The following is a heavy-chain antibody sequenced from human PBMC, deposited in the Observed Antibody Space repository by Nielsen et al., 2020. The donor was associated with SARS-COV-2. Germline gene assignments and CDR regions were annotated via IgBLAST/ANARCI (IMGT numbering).Heavy chain of an antibody. J-gene: IGHJ4*02. V-gene: IGHV3-74*01. CDR3: AKDVVGATTRGSKVDY. CDR1: GFTFSSYW. Sequence: GGSLRLSCAASGFTFSSYWMHWVRQAPGKGLVWVSRINSDGSSTSYADSVKGRFTISRDNAKNTLYLQMNSLRAEDTAVYYCAKDVVGATTRGSKVDYWGQGTLVTVSS. CDR2: INSDGSST. D-gene: IGHD1-26*01.